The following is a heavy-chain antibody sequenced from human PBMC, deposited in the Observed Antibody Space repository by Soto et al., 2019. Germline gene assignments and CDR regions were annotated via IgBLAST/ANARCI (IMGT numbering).Heavy chain of an antibody. D-gene: IGHD6-19*01. V-gene: IGHV3-74*01. J-gene: IGHJ4*02. CDR3: SRGPTGWYGFDY. CDR1: GLTFSSNW. CDR2: INRDGSST. Sequence: EVQLVESGGVLVQPGGSLRLSCAASGLTFSSNWMHWVRQAPGKGLVWVSRINRDGSSTNYADSVKGRFTISRDNAENTLFLQMNSLTVDDTAVYYCSRGPTGWYGFDYWGQGTLVTVSS.